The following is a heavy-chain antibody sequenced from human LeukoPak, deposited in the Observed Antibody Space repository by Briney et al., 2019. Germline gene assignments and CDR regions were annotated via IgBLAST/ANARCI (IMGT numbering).Heavy chain of an antibody. CDR2: IHYSGST. Sequence: SETLSLTCTVSGGSISSYYWSWIRQPPGKGLEWIGYIHYSGSTNYNPSLKSRVTISVDTSKNQFSLKLSSVTAADTAVYYCARQARWYDAFDIWGQGTMVTVSS. CDR3: ARQARWYDAFDI. D-gene: IGHD4-23*01. V-gene: IGHV4-59*08. CDR1: GGSISSYY. J-gene: IGHJ3*02.